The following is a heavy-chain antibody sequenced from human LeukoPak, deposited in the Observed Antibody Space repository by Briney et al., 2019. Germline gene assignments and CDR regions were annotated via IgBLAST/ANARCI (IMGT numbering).Heavy chain of an antibody. Sequence: PGGSLRLSCATSGFTFSNYAMSWVRQAPGKGLEWVSVISTSAGNTYYADSVKGRFTISRDNSKNTLYLQMNSLRAEDTAVYYCVKALRSSGLSPLDYWGQGTLVTVSS. CDR3: VKALRSSGLSPLDY. D-gene: IGHD6-19*01. CDR1: GFTFSNYA. V-gene: IGHV3-23*01. CDR2: ISTSAGNT. J-gene: IGHJ4*02.